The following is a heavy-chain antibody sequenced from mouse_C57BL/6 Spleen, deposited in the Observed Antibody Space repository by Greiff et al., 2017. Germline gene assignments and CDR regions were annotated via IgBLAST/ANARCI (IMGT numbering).Heavy chain of an antibody. CDR3: ATSMVTGPYYAMDY. V-gene: IGHV2-2*01. CDR1: GFSLTSYG. Sequence: QVQLQQSGPGLVQPSQSLSITCTVSGFSLTSYGVHWVRQSPGKGLEWLGVIWRGGSTDYNAAFISRLSISKDNSKSQVFFKMNSLQSDDTAIYYCATSMVTGPYYAMDYWGQGTSVTVSS. D-gene: IGHD2-2*01. J-gene: IGHJ4*01. CDR2: IWRGGST.